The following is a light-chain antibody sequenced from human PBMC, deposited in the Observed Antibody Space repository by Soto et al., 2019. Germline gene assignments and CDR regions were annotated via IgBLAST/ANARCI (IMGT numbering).Light chain of an antibody. CDR1: SSNIGAGYE. CDR3: QSYDSSLSGYV. Sequence: QSVLTQPPSVSEAPGQRVTISCTGSSSNIGAGYEAHWYQQVPGTAPKLLIYESNNRPSGVPDRFSGSKSGTSASLAITGLQAEDEAEYYYQSYDSSLSGYVFGTGTKVTVL. J-gene: IGLJ1*01. CDR2: ESN. V-gene: IGLV1-40*01.